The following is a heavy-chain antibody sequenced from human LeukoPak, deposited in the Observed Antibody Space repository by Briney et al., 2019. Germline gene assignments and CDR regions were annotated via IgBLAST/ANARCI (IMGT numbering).Heavy chain of an antibody. D-gene: IGHD3-3*01. V-gene: IGHV4-61*08. Sequence: SETLSLTCTVSGGSISSGGYYWRWIRQPPGKGLEWIGYIYYSGSTNYNPSLKSRVTISVDTSKNQFSLKLSSVTAADTAVYYCARGGTTRPGRHDFWDWGQGTLVTVSS. J-gene: IGHJ4*02. CDR1: GGSISSGGYY. CDR3: ARGGTTRPGRHDFWD. CDR2: IYYSGST.